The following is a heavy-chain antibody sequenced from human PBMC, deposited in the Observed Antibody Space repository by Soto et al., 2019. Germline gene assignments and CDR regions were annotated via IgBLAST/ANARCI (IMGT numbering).Heavy chain of an antibody. J-gene: IGHJ4*02. V-gene: IGHV5-51*01. CDR1: GYSFTNPW. D-gene: IGHD4-17*01. CDR2: IYPGDSDT. Sequence: GASLKISCEGSGYSFTNPWIGRVRQMPGKGLEWMGIIYPGDSDTRYSPSFQGQVTISADKSISTAYLRWSSLRASDTAIYYCARLEYGDRSYFDFWGQGALVTVSS. CDR3: ARLEYGDRSYFDF.